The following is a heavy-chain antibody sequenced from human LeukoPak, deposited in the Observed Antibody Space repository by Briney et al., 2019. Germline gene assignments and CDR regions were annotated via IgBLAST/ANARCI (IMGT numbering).Heavy chain of an antibody. CDR1: GGSISSTTYY. V-gene: IGHV4-39*01. D-gene: IGHD4-17*01. Sequence: SETLSLTCSVFGGSISSTTYYWVWIRQPPGKGLECIASIHYTGRAYYNPSLKSRVTISADTSKDHFSLKLSSVTAADTAVYYCARHFDNGDYKKTFDIWGQGTMVTVSS. J-gene: IGHJ3*02. CDR3: ARHFDNGDYKKTFDI. CDR2: IHYTGRA.